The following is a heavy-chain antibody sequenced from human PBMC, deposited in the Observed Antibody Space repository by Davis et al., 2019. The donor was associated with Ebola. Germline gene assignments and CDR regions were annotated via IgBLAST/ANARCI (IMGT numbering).Heavy chain of an antibody. Sequence: GGSLRLSCAASGFTFSSYGMHWVRQAPGKGLEWVAVIWYDGSNKYYADSVKGRFTISRDNSKNTLYLQMNSLRAEDTAVYYCARDSGPRRRYYYYGMDVWGQGTTVTVSS. J-gene: IGHJ6*02. CDR1: GFTFSSYG. CDR3: ARDSGPRRRYYYYGMDV. CDR2: IWYDGSNK. D-gene: IGHD6-6*01. V-gene: IGHV3-33*01.